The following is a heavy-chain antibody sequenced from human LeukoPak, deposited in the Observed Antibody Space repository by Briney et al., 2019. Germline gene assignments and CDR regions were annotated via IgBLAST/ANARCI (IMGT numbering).Heavy chain of an antibody. CDR3: ARDTTIVVVPAAIGDFDY. Sequence: GGSLRLSCAASGFTFSSYSMNWVRQAPGKGLVWVSRINSDGSSTSYADSVKGRFTISRDNAKNTLYLQMNSLRAEDTAVYYCARDTTIVVVPAAIGDFDYWGQGTLVTVSS. V-gene: IGHV3-74*01. D-gene: IGHD2-2*02. CDR2: INSDGSST. CDR1: GFTFSSYS. J-gene: IGHJ4*02.